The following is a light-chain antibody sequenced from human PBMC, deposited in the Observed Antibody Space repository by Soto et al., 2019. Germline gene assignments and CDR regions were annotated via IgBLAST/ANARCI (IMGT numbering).Light chain of an antibody. J-gene: IGKJ5*01. CDR2: DAS. V-gene: IGKV3-20*01. Sequence: DIVMTQSPCTLPVTEGERAPLSSRAIQSVSSSYLAWYQQRFGQAPRLLIYDASRRATGIPDRFSGSGSGTDFTLTISGLEPEDFAVYYCQQYDSSPPITFGQGRRLEIK. CDR3: QQYDSSPPIT. CDR1: QSVSSSY.